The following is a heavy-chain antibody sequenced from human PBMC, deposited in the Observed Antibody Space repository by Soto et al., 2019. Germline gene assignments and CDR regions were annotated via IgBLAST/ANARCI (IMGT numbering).Heavy chain of an antibody. J-gene: IGHJ4*02. D-gene: IGHD5-12*01. Sequence: ASVKVSCKASGYTFTSYAMHWVRQAPGQRLEWMGWINAGNGNTKYSQKFQGRVTITRDTSASTAYVELSSLRSEDTAVYYCARDIPPRWLRYGQGFDYWGQGTLVTVPS. CDR1: GYTFTSYA. CDR2: INAGNGNT. CDR3: ARDIPPRWLRYGQGFDY. V-gene: IGHV1-3*01.